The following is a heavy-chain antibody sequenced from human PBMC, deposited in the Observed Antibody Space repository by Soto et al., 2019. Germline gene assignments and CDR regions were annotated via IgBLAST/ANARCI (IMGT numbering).Heavy chain of an antibody. D-gene: IGHD1-26*01. V-gene: IGHV1-69*12. CDR1: GGTFSSYA. CDR3: ARDRRWELLPSGEGT. CDR2: IIPIFGTA. J-gene: IGHJ5*02. Sequence: QVQLVQSGAEVKKPGSSVKVSCKASGGTFSSYAISWVRQAPGQGLEWMGGIIPIFGTANYAEKFQGRVTITADESTSTAYMELSSLRSEDTAVYYCARDRRWELLPSGEGTWGQGTLVTVSS.